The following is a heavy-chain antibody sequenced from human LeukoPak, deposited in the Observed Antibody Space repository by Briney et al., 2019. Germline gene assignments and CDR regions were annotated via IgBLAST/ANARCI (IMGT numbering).Heavy chain of an antibody. CDR3: ARSVSGSYSDYYYYMDV. CDR1: GGTFSSHA. CDR2: IIPIFGTA. Sequence: GASVKVSCKASGGTFSSHAISWVRQAPGQGLEWMGGIIPIFGTANYAQKFQGRVTITADESTSTAYMELSSLRSEDTAVYYCARSVSGSYSDYYYYMDVWGKGTTVTVSS. V-gene: IGHV1-69*13. D-gene: IGHD1-26*01. J-gene: IGHJ6*03.